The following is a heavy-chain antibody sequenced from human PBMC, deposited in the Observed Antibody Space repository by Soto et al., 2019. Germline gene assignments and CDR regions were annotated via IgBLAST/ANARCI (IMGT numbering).Heavy chain of an antibody. CDR1: GFTFSSYS. D-gene: IGHD1-26*01. Sequence: GSLRLSCAASGFTFSSYSMNWVRQAPGKGLEWVSSISSSSSYIYYADSVKGRFTISRDNAKNSLYLQMNSLRAEDTAVYYCARMLVVVGASLDYWGQGTLVTVSS. J-gene: IGHJ4*02. CDR2: ISSSSSYI. V-gene: IGHV3-21*01. CDR3: ARMLVVVGASLDY.